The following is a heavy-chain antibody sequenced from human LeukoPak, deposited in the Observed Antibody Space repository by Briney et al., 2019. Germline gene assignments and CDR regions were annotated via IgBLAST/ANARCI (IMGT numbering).Heavy chain of an antibody. CDR1: GGSISDYY. J-gene: IGHJ4*02. D-gene: IGHD3-16*01. Sequence: ASETLSLTCTVSGGSISDYYRGWIRQPPGKGLEWIGYFYNSGSSTYNPSLKSRVTISADTSKNQFSLKLNSVTAADTAVYYCTRGAGWLIDYWGQGILVTVSS. V-gene: IGHV4-59*01. CDR3: TRGAGWLIDY. CDR2: FYNSGSS.